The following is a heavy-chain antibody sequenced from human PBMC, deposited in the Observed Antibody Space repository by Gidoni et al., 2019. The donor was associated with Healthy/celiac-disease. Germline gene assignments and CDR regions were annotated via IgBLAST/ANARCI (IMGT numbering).Heavy chain of an antibody. CDR3: ARESLGARYFDL. CDR2: IWYDGSNK. Sequence: WVAVIWYDGSNKYYADSVKGRFTISRDNSKNTLYLQMNSLRAEDTAVYYCARESLGARYFDLWGRGTLVTVSS. J-gene: IGHJ2*01. V-gene: IGHV3-33*01.